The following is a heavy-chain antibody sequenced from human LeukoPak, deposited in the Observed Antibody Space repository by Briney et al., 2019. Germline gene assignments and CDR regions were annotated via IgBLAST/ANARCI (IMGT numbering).Heavy chain of an antibody. CDR3: ARDKIVGATHFDY. V-gene: IGHV3-21*01. J-gene: IGHJ4*02. CDR2: ISPSSSYI. Sequence: GGSLRLSCAASGFTFSDYTMSWVRQAPGKGLEWVSSISPSSSYIYYADSLKGRITISRDNAKNSVYLQMNSLRAEDTAVYYCARDKIVGATHFDYWGQGTLVTVSS. CDR1: GFTFSDYT. D-gene: IGHD1-26*01.